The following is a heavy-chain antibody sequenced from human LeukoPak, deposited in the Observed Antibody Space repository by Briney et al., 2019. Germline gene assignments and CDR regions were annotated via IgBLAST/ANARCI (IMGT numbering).Heavy chain of an antibody. D-gene: IGHD3-22*01. CDR3: ARLSHYDSSGTDY. CDR2: IIPIFGTA. V-gene: IGHV1-69*13. J-gene: IGHJ4*02. Sequence: VASVKVSCKAPGGTFSSYAISWVRQAPGQGLEWMGGIIPIFGTANYAQKFQGRVTITADESTSTAYMELSSLRSEDTAVYYCARLSHYDSSGTDYWGQGTLVTVSS. CDR1: GGTFSSYA.